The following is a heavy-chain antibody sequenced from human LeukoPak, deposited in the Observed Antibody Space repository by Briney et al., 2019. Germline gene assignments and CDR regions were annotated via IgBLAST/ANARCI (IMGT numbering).Heavy chain of an antibody. CDR3: ARGTYSSFPPLEGDEYFQH. V-gene: IGHV1-2*02. Sequence: ASVKVSCKASGYSFSGHYMHWVRQAPGQGPEWMGWISPNSGGTNYAQKFQGRVTMTGDTSISTAYMELSSLRSDDTAVYYCARGTYSSFPPLEGDEYFQHWGQGTLVSVSS. D-gene: IGHD2-15*01. J-gene: IGHJ1*01. CDR1: GYSFSGHY. CDR2: ISPNSGGT.